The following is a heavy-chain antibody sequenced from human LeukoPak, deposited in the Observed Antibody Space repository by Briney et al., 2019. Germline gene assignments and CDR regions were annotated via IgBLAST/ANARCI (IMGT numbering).Heavy chain of an antibody. CDR3: ARAHYGDCGWFDP. Sequence: SETLSLTCTVSGGSISISSYYWGWIRQPPGKGLEWIGSIYYSGRTYYNPSLKSRVTISVDTSKNQFSLKLSSVTAADTAVYYCARAHYGDCGWFDPWGQGTLVTVSS. V-gene: IGHV4-39*01. CDR1: GGSISISSYY. J-gene: IGHJ5*02. D-gene: IGHD4-17*01. CDR2: IYYSGRT.